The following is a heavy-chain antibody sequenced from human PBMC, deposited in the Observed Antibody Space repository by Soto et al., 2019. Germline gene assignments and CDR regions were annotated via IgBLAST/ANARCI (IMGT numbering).Heavy chain of an antibody. CDR3: SRYCSSTSCYAFAI. D-gene: IGHD2-2*01. Sequence: SVKVSCKASGGTFSSYAISWVRQAPGQGLEWMGGIIPIFGTANYAQKFQGRVTITADESTSTAYMELSSLRSEDTAVYYCSRYCSSTSCYAFAIWGQGTMVTV. CDR1: GGTFSSYA. V-gene: IGHV1-69*13. J-gene: IGHJ3*02. CDR2: IIPIFGTA.